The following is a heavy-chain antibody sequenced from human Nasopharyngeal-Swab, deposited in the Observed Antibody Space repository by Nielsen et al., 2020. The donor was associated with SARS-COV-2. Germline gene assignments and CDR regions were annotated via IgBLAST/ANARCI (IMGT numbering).Heavy chain of an antibody. J-gene: IGHJ4*02. CDR1: GFTVSSNY. CDR2: IYSGGST. V-gene: IGHV3-53*01. D-gene: IGHD2-2*01. Sequence: GGSLRLSCAASGFTVSSNYMSWVRQAPGKGLEWVSVIYSGGSTYYADSVKGRFTISRDNSKNTLYLQMNSLRAEDTAVYYCARGLYCSSTSCREIDYWGQGTLVTVSS. CDR3: ARGLYCSSTSCREIDY.